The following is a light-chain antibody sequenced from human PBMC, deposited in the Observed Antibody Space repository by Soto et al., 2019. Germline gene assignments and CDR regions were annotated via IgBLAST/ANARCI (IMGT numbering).Light chain of an antibody. CDR2: AAS. Sequence: LSASVGDRVTITCRASQSISRNLNWYQQKQGKAPKLLIYAASSLQSGVPSRFSGSGSETDFTLTISSLQPEDFATYSCQQSYSTTWTFGQGTKVDIK. J-gene: IGKJ1*01. CDR1: QSISRN. CDR3: QQSYSTTWT. V-gene: IGKV1-39*01.